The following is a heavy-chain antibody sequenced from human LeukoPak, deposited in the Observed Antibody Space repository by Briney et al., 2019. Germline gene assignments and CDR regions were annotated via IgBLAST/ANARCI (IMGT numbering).Heavy chain of an antibody. CDR2: IYYSGST. CDR3: ARETYSSSWYGD. Sequence: SETLSLTCTVSGGSISSYYWSWIRQPPGKGLEWIAYIYYSGSTNYNPSLKSRVTISVDTSKNQFSLKLSSVTAADTAVYYCARETYSSSWYGDWGQGTLVTVSS. CDR1: GGSISSYY. D-gene: IGHD6-13*01. J-gene: IGHJ1*01. V-gene: IGHV4-59*01.